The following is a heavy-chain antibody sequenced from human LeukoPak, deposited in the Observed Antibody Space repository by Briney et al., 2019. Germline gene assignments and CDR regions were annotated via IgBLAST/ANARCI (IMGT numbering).Heavy chain of an antibody. CDR2: TFYSETA. V-gene: IGHV4-59*01. J-gene: IGHJ2*01. CDR1: GDSIRSYY. D-gene: IGHD6-13*01. CDR3: ARVYYSSSYDYWYFDL. Sequence: PSETLSLTCTVSGDSIRSYYWSWIRQPPGNGLEWVGFTFYSETANYNPSLKSRATISVDTSKSQFSLKLTSVTAADTAVYYCARVYYSSSYDYWYFDLWGRGTLVTVSS.